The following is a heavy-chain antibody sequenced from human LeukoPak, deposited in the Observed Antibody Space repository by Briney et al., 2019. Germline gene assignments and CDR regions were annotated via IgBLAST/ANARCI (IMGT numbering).Heavy chain of an antibody. J-gene: IGHJ4*02. D-gene: IGHD4-17*01. V-gene: IGHV4-38-2*02. CDR3: ARDDGTTGVDY. CDR2: IYHTGST. CDR1: GYSISSDY. Sequence: SETLSLTCTVSGYSISSDYWGWIRQPPGKGLEWIGYIYHTGSTHYNPSLKSRVTISVDRSKNQFSLELNSVTAADTAVYFCARDDGTTGVDYWGQGTLVTVSS.